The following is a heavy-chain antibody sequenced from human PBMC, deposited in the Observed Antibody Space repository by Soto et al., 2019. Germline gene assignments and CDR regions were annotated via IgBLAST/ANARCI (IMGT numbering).Heavy chain of an antibody. V-gene: IGHV1-8*01. D-gene: IGHD6-25*01. CDR3: ARRKERSGPYYLDL. CDR2: MNPNNGNA. CDR1: GFTFITYD. J-gene: IGHJ4*02. Sequence: ASVKVSCKASGFTFITYDFSWVRQAAGQGLEGMGWMNPNNGNAGFAQKFRGRINMTRNTSISTAYLELSSLRSDDSAVYFCARRKERSGPYYLDLWGQGTQVTVSS.